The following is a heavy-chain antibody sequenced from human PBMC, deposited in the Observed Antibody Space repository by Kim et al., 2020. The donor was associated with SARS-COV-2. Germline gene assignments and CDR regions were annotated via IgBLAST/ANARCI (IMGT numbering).Heavy chain of an antibody. J-gene: IGHJ4*02. D-gene: IGHD6-19*01. Sequence: AQKVQGRVTMTSDTSTSTVYMELSSLRSEETAVYYCARPRSSGWSYDFDYWGQGTLVTVSS. CDR3: ARPRSSGWSYDFDY. V-gene: IGHV1-46*01.